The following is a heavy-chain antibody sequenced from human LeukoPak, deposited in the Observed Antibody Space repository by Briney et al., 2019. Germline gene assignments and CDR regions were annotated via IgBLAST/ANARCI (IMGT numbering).Heavy chain of an antibody. CDR2: ISPYNGNT. Sequence: GASVKVSCKASGYTFTSYGISWVRQAPGQGLEWMGWISPYNGNTNYAQKLQGRVTMTTDTSTSTAYMELRSLRSDDTAVYYCASASTYYDFWSGYYSDCWGQGTLVTAS. V-gene: IGHV1-18*01. J-gene: IGHJ4*02. CDR1: GYTFTSYG. D-gene: IGHD3-3*01. CDR3: ASASTYYDFWSGYYSDC.